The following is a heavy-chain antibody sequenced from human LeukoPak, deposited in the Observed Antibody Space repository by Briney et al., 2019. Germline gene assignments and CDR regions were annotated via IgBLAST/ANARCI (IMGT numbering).Heavy chain of an antibody. CDR1: GLSLRSYR. J-gene: IGHJ4*02. D-gene: IGHD6-6*01. Sequence: GGSLRLSCAVSGLSLRSYRVHCVRQAPGKGLVWVSRSSCDRSKTNYGDCVRGRFTIYRDNHKNNVDVQMNSLRAEDTAVYYCARYSSSSGGASHYFVYWGQGTLVTVSS. CDR3: ARYSSSSGGASHYFVY. CDR2: SSCDRSKT. V-gene: IGHV3-74*01.